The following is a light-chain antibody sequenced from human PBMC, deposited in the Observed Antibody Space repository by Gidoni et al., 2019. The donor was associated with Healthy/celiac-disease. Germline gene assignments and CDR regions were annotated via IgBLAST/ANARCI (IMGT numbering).Light chain of an antibody. Sequence: EIVMTPSPATLSVSPGETANLSGRASQSVSSNLAWYQQKPGQAPRLLIYGASTRATGIPARFSGSGSGTEFTLTISSLQSEDFAVYYCQQYNNWPFTFGPGTKVDIK. CDR1: QSVSSN. CDR3: QQYNNWPFT. V-gene: IGKV3-15*01. J-gene: IGKJ3*01. CDR2: GAS.